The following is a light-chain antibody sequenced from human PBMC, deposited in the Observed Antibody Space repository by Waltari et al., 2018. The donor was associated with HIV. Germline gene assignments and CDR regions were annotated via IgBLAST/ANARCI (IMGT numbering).Light chain of an antibody. V-gene: IGLV6-57*04. CDR2: EDN. CDR1: SGSIASNY. J-gene: IGLJ2*01. CDR3: QSYDSSNVV. Sequence: NFMLTQPHSVSESPGKTVTISCTRSSGSIASNYVQWYQQRPGSAPTTVIYEDNQRPSGVPDRFSGSIDSSSNSASLNIAGLKTEDEADYDCQSYDSSNVVFGGGTKLTVL.